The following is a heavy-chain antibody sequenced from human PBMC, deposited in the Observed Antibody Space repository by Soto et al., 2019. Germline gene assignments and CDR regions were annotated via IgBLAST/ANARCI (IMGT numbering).Heavy chain of an antibody. J-gene: IGHJ3*01. V-gene: IGHV3-48*02. CDR3: TRDCGPPIFGQDAFDL. D-gene: IGHD2-21*01. CDR1: GFNFSDYS. Sequence: EVHLVESGGALVQPGGSLRLSCVVSGFNFSDYSMNWVRQAPGKGPEWISYISNSSRTIYYSDSVRGRVIVSRDNAKNSLYLQMNSLRDDDTAEYYCTRDCGPPIFGQDAFDLWCQGTMVTVSS. CDR2: ISNSSRTI.